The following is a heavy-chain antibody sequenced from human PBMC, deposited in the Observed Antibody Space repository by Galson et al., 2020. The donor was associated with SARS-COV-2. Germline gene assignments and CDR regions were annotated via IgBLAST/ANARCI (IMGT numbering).Heavy chain of an antibody. CDR2: IYYSGST. CDR1: GGSISSYY. CDR3: ARERVGESLLGSFWFDP. J-gene: IGHJ5*02. V-gene: IGHV4-59*13. Sequence: SETLSLTCTVSGGSISSYYWSWIRQPPGKGLEWIGYIYYSGSTNYNPSLKSRVTISVDTSKNQFSLKLSSVTAADTAVYYCARERVGESLLGSFWFDPWGQGTLVTVSS. D-gene: IGHD3-10*01.